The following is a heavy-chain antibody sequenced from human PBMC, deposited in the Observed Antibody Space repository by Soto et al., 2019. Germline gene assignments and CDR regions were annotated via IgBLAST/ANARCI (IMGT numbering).Heavy chain of an antibody. Sequence: QVQLVESGGGVVQPGTSLRLSCAASGFSFSSYAIHWVRQAPGKGLEWVTVISYDGNNQYYADSVKGRFTISRDNSKNTLYLQMSSLRVEDTAVYYCARDYNILTGSDPNFEYWGQGTLVTVSS. J-gene: IGHJ4*02. CDR3: ARDYNILTGSDPNFEY. CDR2: ISYDGNNQ. D-gene: IGHD3-9*01. CDR1: GFSFSSYA. V-gene: IGHV3-30-3*01.